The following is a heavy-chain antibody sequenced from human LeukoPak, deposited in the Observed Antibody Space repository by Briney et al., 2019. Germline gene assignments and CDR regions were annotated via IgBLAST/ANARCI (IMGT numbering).Heavy chain of an antibody. Sequence: GGSLRLSCAVSGFTFSSYWMNWVRQAPGKGLEWVANIKQDGSEKNYVDSVKGRFTISRDNAKSSLFLQMNNLRAEDTAVYYCAKGGRGNGEVYWGQGTLVTVSS. D-gene: IGHD2-8*01. J-gene: IGHJ4*02. V-gene: IGHV3-7*01. CDR2: IKQDGSEK. CDR1: GFTFSSYW. CDR3: AKGGRGNGEVY.